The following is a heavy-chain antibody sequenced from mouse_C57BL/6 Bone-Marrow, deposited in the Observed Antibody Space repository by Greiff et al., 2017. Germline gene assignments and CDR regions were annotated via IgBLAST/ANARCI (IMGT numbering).Heavy chain of an antibody. V-gene: IGHV1-50*01. CDR1: GYTFTSYW. Sequence: QVQLQQPGAELVKPGASVKLSCKASGYTFTSYWMQWVKQRPGQGLEWIGEIDPSDSYTNYNQKFKGKATLTVDTASSTAYMQLSSLTSEDSAVYYCAREGRGWLLYFDYWGQGTTLTVSS. J-gene: IGHJ2*01. CDR3: AREGRGWLLYFDY. CDR2: IDPSDSYT. D-gene: IGHD2-3*01.